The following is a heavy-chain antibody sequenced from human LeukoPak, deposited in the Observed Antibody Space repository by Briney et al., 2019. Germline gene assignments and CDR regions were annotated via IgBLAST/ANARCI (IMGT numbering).Heavy chain of an antibody. V-gene: IGHV3-30*18. CDR3: AKSLAEWLLPPAEYFQH. D-gene: IGHD3-3*01. J-gene: IGHJ1*01. CDR1: RFTFSSYG. Sequence: GGSLRLSCAASRFTFSSYGMHWVRQAPGKGLEWVAVISYDGSNKYYADSVKGRFTISRDNSKNTLYLQMNSLRAEDMAVYYCAKSLAEWLLPPAEYFQHWGQGTLVTVSS. CDR2: ISYDGSNK.